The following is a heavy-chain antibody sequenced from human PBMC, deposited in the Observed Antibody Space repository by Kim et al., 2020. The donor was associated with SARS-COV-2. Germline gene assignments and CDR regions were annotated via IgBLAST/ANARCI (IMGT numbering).Heavy chain of an antibody. J-gene: IGHJ6*02. Sequence: GESLKISCKGSGYSFTSYWIGWVRQMPGKGLEWMGIIYPGDSDTSYSPSFQGQVTISADKSISTAYLQWSSLKASDTAIYYCARRRIPFRGSSWYSDAYYYGMDVWGQGTTVTVSS. D-gene: IGHD6-13*01. CDR1: GYSFTSYW. CDR2: IYPGDSDT. CDR3: ARRRIPFRGSSWYSDAYYYGMDV. V-gene: IGHV5-51*01.